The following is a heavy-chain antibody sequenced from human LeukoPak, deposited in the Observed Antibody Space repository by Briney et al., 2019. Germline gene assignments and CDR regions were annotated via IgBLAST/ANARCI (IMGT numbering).Heavy chain of an antibody. D-gene: IGHD1-26*01. Sequence: SETLSLTCTVPGGSISSYYWSWIRRPAGKGLEWIGRIDISGSTNYNPSLTSRVTMSVDTSKNQFSLKLSSMTAADTAVYYCARGASGNYHYFDYWGQGTLVTVSS. J-gene: IGHJ4*02. CDR2: IDISGST. CDR3: ARGASGNYHYFDY. V-gene: IGHV4-4*07. CDR1: GGSISSYY.